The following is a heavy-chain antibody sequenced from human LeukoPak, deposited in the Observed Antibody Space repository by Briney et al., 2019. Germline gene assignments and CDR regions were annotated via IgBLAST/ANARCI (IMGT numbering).Heavy chain of an antibody. V-gene: IGHV4-34*01. D-gene: IGHD3-22*01. CDR1: GGSFSGYY. CDR3: ARTYYYDSSGYYPLFDY. CDR2: INHSGST. Sequence: SETLSLTCAVYGGSFSGYYWSWIRQPPGKGLEWIGEINHSGSTNYNPSLKSRVTISVDTSKNQFSLKLSSVTAADTAVYYCARTYYYDSSGYYPLFDYWGQGTLVTVSS. J-gene: IGHJ4*02.